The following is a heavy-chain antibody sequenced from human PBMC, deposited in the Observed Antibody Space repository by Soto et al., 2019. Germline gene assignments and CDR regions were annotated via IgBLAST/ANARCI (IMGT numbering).Heavy chain of an antibody. V-gene: IGHV3-33*01. CDR1: GFTFSSYG. CDR2: IWYDGSNK. J-gene: IGHJ3*02. CDR3: ARDDYYGSGGSDVFDI. Sequence: QVQLVESGGGVVQPGRSLRLSCAASGFTFSSYGMHWVRQAPGKGLEWVAVIWYDGSNKYYADSVKGRFTISRDNSKNTLYLQMNSLRAEDTAVYYCARDDYYGSGGSDVFDIWGQGTMVTVSS. D-gene: IGHD3-10*01.